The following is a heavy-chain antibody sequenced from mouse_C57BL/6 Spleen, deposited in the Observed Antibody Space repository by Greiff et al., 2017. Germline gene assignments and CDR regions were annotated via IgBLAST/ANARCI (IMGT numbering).Heavy chain of an antibody. V-gene: IGHV1-52*01. Sequence: QVHVKQPGAELVRPGSSVKLSCKASGYTFTSYWMHWVKQRPIQGLEWIGNIDPSDSETHYNQKFKDKATLTVDKSSSTAYMQLRILTSEDSAVYYGARGGTRFAYWGQGTLVTVSA. CDR1: GYTFTSYW. D-gene: IGHD4-1*01. J-gene: IGHJ3*01. CDR3: ARGGTRFAY. CDR2: IDPSDSET.